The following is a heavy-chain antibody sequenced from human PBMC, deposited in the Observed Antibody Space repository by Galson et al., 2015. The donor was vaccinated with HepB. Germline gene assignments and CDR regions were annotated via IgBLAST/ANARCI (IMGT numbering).Heavy chain of an antibody. CDR3: AKELRIDAFDI. D-gene: IGHD3-16*01. Sequence: QGLEWMGWINTNTGNPTYAQGFTGRFVFSLDTSVSTAYLQINSLKAEDTAIYYCAKELRIDAFDIWGRGTMVTVSS. V-gene: IGHV7-4-1*02. CDR2: INTNTGNP. J-gene: IGHJ3*02.